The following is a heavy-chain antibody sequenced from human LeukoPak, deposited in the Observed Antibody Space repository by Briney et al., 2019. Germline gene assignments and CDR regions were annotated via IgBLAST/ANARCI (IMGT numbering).Heavy chain of an antibody. V-gene: IGHV4-38-2*02. D-gene: IGHD5-24*01. CDR2: IYHSGST. CDR1: GYSISSGYY. Sequence: SETLSLTCTVSGYSISSGYYWGWIRQPPGKGLEWIGSIYHSGSTYYNPSLKSRVTISVDTSKNQFSLKLSSVTAADTAVYYCASTMMATIGGLDYWGQGTLVTVSS. J-gene: IGHJ4*02. CDR3: ASTMMATIGGLDY.